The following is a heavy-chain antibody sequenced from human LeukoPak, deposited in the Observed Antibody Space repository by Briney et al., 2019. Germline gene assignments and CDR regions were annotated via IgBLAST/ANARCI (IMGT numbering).Heavy chain of an antibody. Sequence: GGSLRLSCAASGFTVSSNYMSWVRQAPGKGLEWVSVIYSDGSTYYADFVKGRFTISRDNSKNTLYLQMNSLRAEDTAVYYCARGYCSGGSCYYFDYWGQGTLVTVSS. V-gene: IGHV3-53*01. CDR1: GFTVSSNY. CDR3: ARGYCSGGSCYYFDY. CDR2: IYSDGST. J-gene: IGHJ4*02. D-gene: IGHD2-15*01.